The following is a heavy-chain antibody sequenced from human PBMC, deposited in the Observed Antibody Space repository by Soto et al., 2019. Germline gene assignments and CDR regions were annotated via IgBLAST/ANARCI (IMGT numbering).Heavy chain of an antibody. V-gene: IGHV3-74*01. CDR3: ARGPTLDDYASGPPDY. Sequence: PGGSLRLSCAASGFTFSSYWMHWVRQGPGKGLVWVSRIKSEGSYTRYADSVKGRFTISRDNAKNTLYLQMNSLRAEDTAVYYCARGPTLDDYASGPPDYWGQGTLVTVSS. J-gene: IGHJ4*02. CDR2: IKSEGSYT. D-gene: IGHD3-10*01. CDR1: GFTFSSYW.